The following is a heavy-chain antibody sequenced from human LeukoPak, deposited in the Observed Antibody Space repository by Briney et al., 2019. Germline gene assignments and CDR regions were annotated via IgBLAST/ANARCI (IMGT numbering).Heavy chain of an antibody. CDR3: ARVDWNRLQMYYGMDV. CDR2: ISSSGSTI. CDR1: GFTFSSYE. D-gene: IGHD1-1*01. V-gene: IGHV3-48*03. J-gene: IGHJ6*02. Sequence: GGSLRLSCAASGFTFSSYEMNWVRQAPGKGLEWVSYISSSGSTIYYADSVKGRFTISRDNAKNSLYLQMNSLRAEDTAVYYCARVDWNRLQMYYGMDVWGRGTTVTVSS.